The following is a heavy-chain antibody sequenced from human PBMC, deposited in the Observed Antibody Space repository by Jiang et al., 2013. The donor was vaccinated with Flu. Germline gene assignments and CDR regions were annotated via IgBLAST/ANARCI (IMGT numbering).Heavy chain of an antibody. CDR3: ARGTVVNEYLFDY. V-gene: IGHV1-69*01. CDR2: IIPIFGTA. J-gene: IGHJ4*02. CDR1: TFSSYA. D-gene: IGHD4-23*01. Sequence: TFSSYAISWVRQAPGQGLEWMGGIIPIFGTANYAQKFQGRVTITADESTSTAYMELSSLRSEDTAVYYCARGTVVNEYLFDYWGQGTLVTVSS.